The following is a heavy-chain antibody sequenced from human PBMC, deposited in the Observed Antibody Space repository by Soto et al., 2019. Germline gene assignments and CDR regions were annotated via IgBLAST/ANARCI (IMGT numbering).Heavy chain of an antibody. J-gene: IGHJ3*02. CDR1: GYSFTSYW. CDR2: IYPGDSDT. Sequence: GESLKISCKGSGYSFTSYWIGWVRQMPGKGLEWMGIIYPGDSDTRYSPSFQGQVTISADKSISTAYLQWSSLKASDTAMYYRARRRRAARPAIDAFDIWGQGTMVTVSS. D-gene: IGHD6-6*01. V-gene: IGHV5-51*01. CDR3: ARRRRAARPAIDAFDI.